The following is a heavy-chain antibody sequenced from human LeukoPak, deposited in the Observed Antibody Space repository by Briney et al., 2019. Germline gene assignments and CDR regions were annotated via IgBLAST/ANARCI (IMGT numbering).Heavy chain of an antibody. CDR1: GFTLSSYA. V-gene: IGHV3-23*01. CDR2: ISGSGGST. D-gene: IGHD3-22*01. J-gene: IGHJ4*02. Sequence: PGGSLRLSCAASGFTLSSYAMSWVRQAPGKGLEWVSAISGSGGSTYYADSVKGRFTISRDNSKNTLYLQMNSLRAEDTAVYYCAKDRNYYDSSGYYYGDYWGQGTLVTVSS. CDR3: AKDRNYYDSSGYYYGDY.